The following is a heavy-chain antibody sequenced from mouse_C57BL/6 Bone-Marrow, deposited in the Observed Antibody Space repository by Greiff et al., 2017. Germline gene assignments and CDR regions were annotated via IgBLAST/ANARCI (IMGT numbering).Heavy chain of an antibody. CDR2: ISDGGSYT. D-gene: IGHD2-1*01. J-gene: IGHJ2*01. CDR1: GFTFSSYA. V-gene: IGHV5-4*03. Sequence: EVKLVESGGGLVKPGGSLKLSCAASGFTFSSYAMSWVRQTPEKRLEWVATISDGGSYTYYPDNVKGRFTISRDNAKNNLYLQMSHLKSEDTAMYYCARAGHLLWYFDYWGQGTTLTVSS. CDR3: ARAGHLLWYFDY.